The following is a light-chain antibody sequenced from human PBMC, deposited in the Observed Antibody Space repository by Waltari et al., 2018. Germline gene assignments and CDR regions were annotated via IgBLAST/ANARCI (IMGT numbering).Light chain of an antibody. CDR3: GADHGSGSNFFVV. V-gene: IGLV9-49*01. J-gene: IGLJ2*01. CDR2: GGTGGIVG. CDR1: SGYSNYK. Sequence: QPVLTQPPSASASLGASVTLTCTLSSGYSNYKVDWYQQRPGKGPRFVMRGGTGGIVGSKGDGIPDRFSVLGSGRNRYLTIKNIQEEDESDYHCGADHGSGSNFFVVFGGGTKLTVL.